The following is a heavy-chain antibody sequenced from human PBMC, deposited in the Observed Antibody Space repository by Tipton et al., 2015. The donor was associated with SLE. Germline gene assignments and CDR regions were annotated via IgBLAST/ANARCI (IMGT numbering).Heavy chain of an antibody. CDR3: GRVWGYGDAFEI. Sequence: TLSLTCTVSGGSITSGSYYWSWIRQPAGQGLEWIGRIYNTGATYYNPSLKSRVSMSVDTSKNQISRKLRAVNAADTAVYYLGRVWGYGDAFEIWGRGTMVTVPS. CDR1: GGSITSGSYY. D-gene: IGHD5-12*01. J-gene: IGHJ3*02. CDR2: IYNTGAT. V-gene: IGHV4-61*02.